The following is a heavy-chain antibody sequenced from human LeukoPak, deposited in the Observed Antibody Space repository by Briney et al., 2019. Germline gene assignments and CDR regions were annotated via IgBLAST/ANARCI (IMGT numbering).Heavy chain of an antibody. Sequence: ASVKVSCKASGYTFTSYYMHWVRQAPGQGLEWMGIINPSGGSTSYAQKFQGRVTMTRDMSTSTDYMELSSLRSEDTAVYYCAREKVVLLWFGESPAVWGKGTTVTVSS. CDR3: AREKVVLLWFGESPAV. J-gene: IGHJ6*04. D-gene: IGHD3-10*01. CDR1: GYTFTSYY. V-gene: IGHV1-46*01. CDR2: INPSGGST.